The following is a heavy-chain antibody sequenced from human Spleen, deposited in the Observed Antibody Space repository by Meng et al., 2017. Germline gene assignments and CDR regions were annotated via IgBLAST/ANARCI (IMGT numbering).Heavy chain of an antibody. D-gene: IGHD2-2*01. CDR3: AKDFNVVVPAARNWFDP. J-gene: IGHJ5*02. CDR1: GFTFSIRW. Sequence: GESLKISCAASGFTFSIRWMTWVRQAPGKGLEWVSAISGSGGSTYYADSVKGRFTVSRDNSKNTLYLQMNSLRAEDTAVYYCAKDFNVVVPAARNWFDPWGQGTLVTVSS. CDR2: ISGSGGST. V-gene: IGHV3-23*01.